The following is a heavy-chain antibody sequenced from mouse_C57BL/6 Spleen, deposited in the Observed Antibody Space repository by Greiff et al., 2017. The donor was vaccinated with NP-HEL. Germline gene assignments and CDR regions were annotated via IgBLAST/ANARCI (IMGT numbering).Heavy chain of an antibody. V-gene: IGHV1-66*01. CDR2: IYPGSGNT. CDR1: GYSFTSYY. Sequence: VQLQQSGPELVKPGASVKISCKASGYSFTSYYIHWVKQRPGQGLEWIGWIYPGSGNTKYNEKFKGKATLTADTSSSTAYMQLSSLTSEDSAVYYCARGQITPFDYWGQGTTLTVSS. CDR3: ARGQITPFDY. J-gene: IGHJ2*01. D-gene: IGHD1-1*01.